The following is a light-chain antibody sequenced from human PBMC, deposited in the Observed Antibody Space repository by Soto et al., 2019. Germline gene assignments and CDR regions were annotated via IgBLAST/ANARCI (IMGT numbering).Light chain of an antibody. J-gene: IGKJ5*01. CDR3: QQYSSSPIS. Sequence: EVVSTQVQVTLSLSPVQVAKLSWSASQRVNSTYLAWYQQRPGQPPRLLISGASSRATDTPDRFSGSGSGTDFTLTIAGLEPADSAMYYCQQYSSSPISFGEGTRLEIK. CDR2: GAS. V-gene: IGKV3-20*01. CDR1: QRVNSTY.